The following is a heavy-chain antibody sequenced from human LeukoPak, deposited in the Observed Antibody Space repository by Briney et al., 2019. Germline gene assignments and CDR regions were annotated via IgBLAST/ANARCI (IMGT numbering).Heavy chain of an antibody. CDR3: ARNNDFWSGYYTFDP. CDR1: GFTFSSYA. CDR2: IYSGGST. D-gene: IGHD3-3*01. J-gene: IGHJ5*02. V-gene: IGHV3-66*01. Sequence: GGSLRLSCADSGFTFSSYAMSWVRQAPGKGLEWVSVIYSGGSTYYADSVKGRFTISRDNSKNTLYLQMNSLRAEDTAVYYCARNNDFWSGYYTFDPWGQGTLVTVSS.